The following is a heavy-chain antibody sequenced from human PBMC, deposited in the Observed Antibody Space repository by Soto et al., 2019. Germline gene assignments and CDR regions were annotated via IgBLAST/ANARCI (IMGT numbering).Heavy chain of an antibody. CDR3: ARVRSHYVLDY. V-gene: IGHV4-59*01. Sequence: PSETLSLTCTFSGGSIISYYWSWIRQPPGKGLEWIGYIYYSGSTNYNPSLKSRVTMSVDTSKNQFSLKLSSVTAADTAVYYCARVRSHYVLDYWGQGTLVTVSS. D-gene: IGHD1-26*01. CDR2: IYYSGST. J-gene: IGHJ4*02. CDR1: GGSIISYY.